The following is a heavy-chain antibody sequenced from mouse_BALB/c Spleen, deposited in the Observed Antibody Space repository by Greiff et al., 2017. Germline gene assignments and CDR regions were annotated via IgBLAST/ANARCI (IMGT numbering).Heavy chain of an antibody. J-gene: IGHJ4*01. D-gene: IGHD1-2*01. CDR1: GFTFSSYA. CDR3: ARHETHYGGVLDY. Sequence: EVQLVESGGGLVKPGGSLKLSCAASGFTFSSYAMSWVRQTPEKRLEWVATISSGGSYTYYPDSVKGRFTISRDNAKNTLYLQMSSLRSEDTAMFYYARHETHYGGVLDYWGQGTSVTVSS. V-gene: IGHV5-9-3*01. CDR2: ISSGGSYT.